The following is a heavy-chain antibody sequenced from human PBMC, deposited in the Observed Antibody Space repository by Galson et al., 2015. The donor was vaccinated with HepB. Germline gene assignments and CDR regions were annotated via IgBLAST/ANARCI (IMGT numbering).Heavy chain of an antibody. CDR1: GFTFSNAW. V-gene: IGHV3-15*01. D-gene: IGHD3-10*01. CDR3: TTDPRYYGSGSPWDY. J-gene: IGHJ4*02. CDR2: IKSKTDGGTT. Sequence: SLRLSCAASGFTFSNAWMSWVRQAPGKGLEWVGRIKSKTDGGTTDYAAPVKGRFTISRDDSKNTLYLQMNSLKTEDTAVYYCTTDPRYYGSGSPWDYWGQGTLVTVSS.